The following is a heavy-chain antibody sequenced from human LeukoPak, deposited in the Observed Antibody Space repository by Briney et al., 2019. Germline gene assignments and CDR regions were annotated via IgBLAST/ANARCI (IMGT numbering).Heavy chain of an antibody. CDR1: GGSISSYY. CDR2: IYTSGTT. V-gene: IGHV4-4*07. Sequence: SETLSLTCTVSGGSISSYYWSWIRQPPGKGLEWIGHIYTSGTTHYNPSLKSRVTMSVDTSKNQFSLKLSSVTAADTAVYYCARSVEGYCSGGSCYSYYYYMDVWGKGTTVTVSS. D-gene: IGHD2-15*01. CDR3: ARSVEGYCSGGSCYSYYYYMDV. J-gene: IGHJ6*03.